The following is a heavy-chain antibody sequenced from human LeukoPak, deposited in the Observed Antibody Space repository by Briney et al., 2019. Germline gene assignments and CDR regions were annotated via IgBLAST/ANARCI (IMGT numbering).Heavy chain of an antibody. CDR2: ISGSGGST. J-gene: IGHJ4*02. CDR3: AKQKNPENSGYSSGWYPYYFDY. V-gene: IGHV3-23*01. CDR1: GFTFSSYA. Sequence: GGSLRLSCAASGFTFSSYAMSWVRQAPGKGLEWVSAISGSGGSTYYADSVKGRFTISRDNSKNTLYLQMNSLRAEDTAVYYCAKQKNPENSGYSSGWYPYYFDYWGQGTLVTVSS. D-gene: IGHD6-19*01.